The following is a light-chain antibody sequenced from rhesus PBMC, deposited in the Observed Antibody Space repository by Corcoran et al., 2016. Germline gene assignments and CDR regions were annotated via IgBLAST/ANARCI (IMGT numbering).Light chain of an antibody. CDR2: NTN. CDR1: TGTVTSGNY. Sequence: IVTKEPSLTGSPGGTVTLTCGSSTGTVTSGNYPNWFQQKPGQAPRGLIYNTNNRQSWTPARFSGSLVGGKAALTPSGAPPEDDAEYSCLLSLSDVMLFGGGTRLSVL. V-gene: IGLV7-76*01. J-gene: IGLJ3*01. CDR3: LLSLSDVML.